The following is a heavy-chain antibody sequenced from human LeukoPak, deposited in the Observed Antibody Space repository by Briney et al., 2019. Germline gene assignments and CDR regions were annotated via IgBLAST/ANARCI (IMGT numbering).Heavy chain of an antibody. Sequence: GGSLRLSCAASGFTFRSYAMGWVRQSPGKGLEWVSSISGGGGGTYYAEFVKGRFTISRNNSKNTLCLQMNSLRAEDTAVYYCAKFNEILTGYFDYWGQGTLVTVSS. V-gene: IGHV3-23*01. CDR1: GFTFRSYA. CDR2: ISGGGGGT. D-gene: IGHD3-9*01. J-gene: IGHJ4*02. CDR3: AKFNEILTGYFDY.